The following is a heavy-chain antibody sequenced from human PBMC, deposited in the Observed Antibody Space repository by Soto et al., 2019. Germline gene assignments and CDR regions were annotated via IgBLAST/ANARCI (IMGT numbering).Heavy chain of an antibody. D-gene: IGHD4-17*01. J-gene: IGHJ4*02. CDR1: GFTFSSYA. CDR3: AKVPLRWYFDY. Sequence: GGSLRLSCAASGFTFSSYAMSWVRQAPGKGLEWVSAISGSGRSTYYADSGKGRFTISRDNSKNTLYLQMNSLRAEDTAVYYSAKVPLRWYFDYWGQGTLVTVSS. V-gene: IGHV3-23*01. CDR2: ISGSGRST.